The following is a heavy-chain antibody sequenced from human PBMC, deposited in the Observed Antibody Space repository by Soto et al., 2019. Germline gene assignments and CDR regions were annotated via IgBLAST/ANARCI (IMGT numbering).Heavy chain of an antibody. CDR2: ISAYNGNT. D-gene: IGHD3-10*01. Sequence: ASVKVSCKASGYTFTSYGISWVRQAPGQGLEWMGWISAYNGNTNYAQKLQGRVTMTTDTSTSTAYMELRSLRSDDTAVYYCARIGEPTGPEYYYYMDVWGKGTTVTVSS. CDR3: ARIGEPTGPEYYYYMDV. V-gene: IGHV1-18*01. J-gene: IGHJ6*03. CDR1: GYTFTSYG.